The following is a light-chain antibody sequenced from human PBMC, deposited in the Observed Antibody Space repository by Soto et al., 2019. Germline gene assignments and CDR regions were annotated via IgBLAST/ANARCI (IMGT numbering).Light chain of an antibody. V-gene: IGLV2-14*01. J-gene: IGLJ1*01. CDR2: EVT. CDR3: SSYTNINTRACV. Sequence: QSVLTQPASVSGSPGQSITISCTGTSCDIGSYNRVSWYQQHPGKAPKLIIYEVTDRPSGVSNRFSGSKSGNTASQTISGLQAEDEAEYYCSSYTNINTRACVFXTGTKVTVL. CDR1: SCDIGSYNR.